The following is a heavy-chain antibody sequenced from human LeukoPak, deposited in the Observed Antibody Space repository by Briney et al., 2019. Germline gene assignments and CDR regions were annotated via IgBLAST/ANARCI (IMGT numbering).Heavy chain of an antibody. J-gene: IGHJ4*02. D-gene: IGHD3-10*01. CDR1: GYTFTSYD. Sequence: ASVKVSCKASGYTFTSYDINWVRQATGQGLEWMGWMNPNSGDTGYAQKFQGRVTITRNTSISTAYMELSSLRSEDTAVYYCARGLAYYGSGSFFDYWGQGTQVTVSS. V-gene: IGHV1-8*03. CDR2: MNPNSGDT. CDR3: ARGLAYYGSGSFFDY.